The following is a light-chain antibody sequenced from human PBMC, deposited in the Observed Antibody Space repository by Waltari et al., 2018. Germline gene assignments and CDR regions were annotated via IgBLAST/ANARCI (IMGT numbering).Light chain of an antibody. V-gene: IGLV2-23*02. CDR1: SSDIGRYDL. CDR3: CSSVGSSSFVV. J-gene: IGLJ2*01. Sequence: QSALTQPASVSGSPGQSITISCTGTSSDIGRYDLVSWYQKHPGKAPKLIIYQVSNRPSGVAVRFSGSKSGNTASLTISGLQAEDEADYSFCSSVGSSSFVVFGGGTKLTVL. CDR2: QVS.